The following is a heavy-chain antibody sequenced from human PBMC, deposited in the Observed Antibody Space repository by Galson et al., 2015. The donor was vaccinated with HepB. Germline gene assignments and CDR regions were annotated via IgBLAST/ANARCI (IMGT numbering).Heavy chain of an antibody. CDR3: ATVISPHAFDI. Sequence: VKVSCKVSGYTFTDYYMHWVQQAPGKGLEWMGLVDPEDGETIYAEKFQGRVTITADTSTDTAYMELSSLRSEDTAVYYCATVISPHAFDIWGQGTMVTVSS. CDR2: VDPEDGET. CDR1: GYTFTDYY. D-gene: IGHD2/OR15-2a*01. V-gene: IGHV1-69-2*01. J-gene: IGHJ3*02.